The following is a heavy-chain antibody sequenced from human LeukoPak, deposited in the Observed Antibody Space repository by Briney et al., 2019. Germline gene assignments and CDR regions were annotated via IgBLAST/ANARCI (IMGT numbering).Heavy chain of an antibody. CDR3: ARIYDSNLGDAFDI. CDR1: GYTFTSYA. D-gene: IGHD3-22*01. Sequence: ASVKVSCKASGYTFTSYAIHWVRQAPGQRLEWMGWISAYNGNTNYAQKLQGRVTMTTDTSTSTAYMELRSLRSDDTAVYYCARIYDSNLGDAFDIWGQGTMVTVSS. J-gene: IGHJ3*02. CDR2: ISAYNGNT. V-gene: IGHV1-18*01.